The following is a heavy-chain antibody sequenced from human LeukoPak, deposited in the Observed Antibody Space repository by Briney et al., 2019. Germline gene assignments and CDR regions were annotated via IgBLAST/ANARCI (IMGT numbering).Heavy chain of an antibody. D-gene: IGHD3-3*01. CDR1: GFTFSSYS. V-gene: IGHV3-21*01. Sequence: GGSLRLSCAASGFTFSSYSMNWVRQAPGKGLEWVSSISSSSSYIYYADPVKGRFTISRDNAKNSLYLQMNSLRAEDTAVYYCASPYDFWSGYYNGMDVWGQGTTVTVSS. CDR3: ASPYDFWSGYYNGMDV. CDR2: ISSSSSYI. J-gene: IGHJ6*02.